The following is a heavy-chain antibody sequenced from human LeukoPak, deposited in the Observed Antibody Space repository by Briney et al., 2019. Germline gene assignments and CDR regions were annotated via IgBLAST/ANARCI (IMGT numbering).Heavy chain of an antibody. CDR2: ISSSSSYI. CDR3: ARAVPRWFGESGFDY. J-gene: IGHJ4*02. CDR1: GFTFSSYS. Sequence: GGSLRLSCAASGFTFSSYSMNWVRHAPGRGLEWVSSISSSSSYIYYADSVKGRFTISTDNTKHSLYLQVNSLMGEDTAVYYCARAVPRWFGESGFDYWGQGTLVTVST. D-gene: IGHD3-10*01. V-gene: IGHV3-21*01.